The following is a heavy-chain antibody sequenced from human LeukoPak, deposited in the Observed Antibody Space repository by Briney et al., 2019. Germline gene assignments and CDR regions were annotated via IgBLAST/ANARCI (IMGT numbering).Heavy chain of an antibody. Sequence: ASVKVSCKVSGYTLTELSMHWVRQAPGKGLEWMGGFDPEDGETIYAQRFQGRVTMTEDTSTDTAYMELSSLRSEDTAVYYCATDGHCSSTSCYRDYYYGMDVWGQGTTVTVSS. J-gene: IGHJ6*02. D-gene: IGHD2-2*02. CDR3: ATDGHCSSTSCYRDYYYGMDV. V-gene: IGHV1-24*01. CDR2: FDPEDGET. CDR1: GYTLTELS.